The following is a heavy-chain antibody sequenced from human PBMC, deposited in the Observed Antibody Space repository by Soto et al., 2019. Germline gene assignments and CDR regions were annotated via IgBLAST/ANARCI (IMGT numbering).Heavy chain of an antibody. Sequence: QVQLQESGPGLVKPSETLTLTCSVSGGSVSSGGYYWSWVRQPPGKGLEWIGCIYYSGSTDYNPSPKSRGTMSLDKSKIQFSLKLNSVTAADTAVYFCARARSYRYFDYWGQGTLVTVSS. V-gene: IGHV4-61*08. D-gene: IGHD3-10*01. J-gene: IGHJ4*02. CDR3: ARARSYRYFDY. CDR1: GGSVSSGGYY. CDR2: IYYSGST.